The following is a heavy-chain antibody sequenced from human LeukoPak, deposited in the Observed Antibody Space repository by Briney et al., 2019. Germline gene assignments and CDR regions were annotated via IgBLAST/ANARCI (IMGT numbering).Heavy chain of an antibody. J-gene: IGHJ4*02. V-gene: IGHV1-3*01. D-gene: IGHD6-19*01. CDR3: AREGSSWAFDY. CDR1: GYTFTSYA. CDR2: INAGNGDT. Sequence: ASVKVSCKASGYTFTSYAMHWVRQAPGQRLEWMGWINAGNGDTKYSQKFQGRVTITRDTSASTAYMELSSLRSEDTAVYYCAREGSSWAFDYWGQGTLVTVSS.